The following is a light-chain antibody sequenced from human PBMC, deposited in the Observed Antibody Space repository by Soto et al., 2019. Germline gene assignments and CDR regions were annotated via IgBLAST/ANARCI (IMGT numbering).Light chain of an antibody. CDR2: RAS. CDR1: QSVSSSY. Sequence: EIVLTQSPGTLPLSPGERATLSCRASQSVSSSYLAWYHHKPGQSPRHLIYRASSKATGIPDRFSGSGSGTDFTLTISRLEPEDFAVYYCHQYDSSPLTFGGGNKVEIK. CDR3: HQYDSSPLT. V-gene: IGKV3-20*01. J-gene: IGKJ4*01.